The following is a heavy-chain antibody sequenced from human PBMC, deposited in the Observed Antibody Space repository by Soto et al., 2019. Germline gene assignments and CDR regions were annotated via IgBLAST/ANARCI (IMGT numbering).Heavy chain of an antibody. CDR3: ARDQGCSGGSCYSPRVHYYYYGMDV. Sequence: ASVKVSCKASGYTFTRYGISWVRQAPGQGLEWMGWISAYNGNTNYAQKLQGRVTMTTDTSTSTAYMELRSLRSDDTAVYYCARDQGCSGGSCYSPRVHYYYYGMDVWGQGTTVTVSS. V-gene: IGHV1-18*04. D-gene: IGHD2-15*01. J-gene: IGHJ6*02. CDR2: ISAYNGNT. CDR1: GYTFTRYG.